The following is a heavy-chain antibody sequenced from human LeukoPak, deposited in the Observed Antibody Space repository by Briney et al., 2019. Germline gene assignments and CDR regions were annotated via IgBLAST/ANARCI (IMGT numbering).Heavy chain of an antibody. Sequence: GGSLRLSCAASGFTFDDHVMHWVRQAPGKGLAWVSLISGDGGSTYYAGSLKGRFTISRDNSKNSLYLQMNGLRTEDTALYYCAKDISNWNSRHFDYWGQGTLVTVSS. J-gene: IGHJ4*02. CDR1: GFTFDDHV. CDR3: AKDISNWNSRHFDY. CDR2: ISGDGGST. V-gene: IGHV3-43*02. D-gene: IGHD1-7*01.